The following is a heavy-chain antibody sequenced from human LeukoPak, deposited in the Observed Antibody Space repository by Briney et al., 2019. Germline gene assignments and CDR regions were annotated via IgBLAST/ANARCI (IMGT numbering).Heavy chain of an antibody. J-gene: IGHJ6*03. D-gene: IGHD6-13*01. CDR2: MNPNSGNT. CDR1: GYTFTSYD. CDR3: ARDRRYRGQQLVTYYYYYYMDV. Sequence: ASVKVSCKASGYTFTSYDINWVRQATGQGLEWMGWMNPNSGNTGYAQKFQGRVTMTRNTSISTAYMELSSLRSEDTAVYYCARDRRYRGQQLVTYYYYYYMDVWGKGTTVTISS. V-gene: IGHV1-8*01.